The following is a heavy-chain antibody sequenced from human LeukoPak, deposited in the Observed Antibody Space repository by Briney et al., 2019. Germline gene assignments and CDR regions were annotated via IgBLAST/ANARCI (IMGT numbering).Heavy chain of an antibody. CDR1: GGSISSSVYY. CDR2: IYFSGST. CDR3: ASFVWRSQLPEDY. D-gene: IGHD3-9*01. J-gene: IGHJ4*02. Sequence: SETLSLTCTVSGGSISSSVYYWGWIRQPPGKGLEWIGNIYFSGSTYYNPSLKSRVTISVDRSKNQFSLKLSSVTAADTAVYYCASFVWRSQLPEDYWGQGTLVTVSS. V-gene: IGHV4-39*07.